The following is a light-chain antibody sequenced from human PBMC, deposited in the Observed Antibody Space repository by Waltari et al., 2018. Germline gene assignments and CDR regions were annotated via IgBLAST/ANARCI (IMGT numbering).Light chain of an antibody. Sequence: QSALTQPASVSGSPVRSITIACTGSSRDVVDYTYVCWYQQHPGKTPKVMIYDVNKRPSGVSNRFSGSKSGNTASLTISGLQVEDEANYYCSSWTSSSTWIFGGGTKLTVL. CDR3: SSWTSSSTWI. J-gene: IGLJ2*01. CDR1: SRDVVDYTY. V-gene: IGLV2-14*03. CDR2: DVN.